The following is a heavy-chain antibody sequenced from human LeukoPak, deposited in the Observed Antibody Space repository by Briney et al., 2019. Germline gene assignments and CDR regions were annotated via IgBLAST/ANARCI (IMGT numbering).Heavy chain of an antibody. J-gene: IGHJ4*02. Sequence: PGGSLRLSCAASGFTFRSYAMSWVPQAPGKGLEWVSGVSNSGGSPYYADSVKGRFTISRDNSKNTLFLQMSGLRVDDTAVYYCATDRSNSWVDYWGLGTLVTVAS. D-gene: IGHD6-19*01. V-gene: IGHV3-23*01. CDR1: GFTFRSYA. CDR2: VSNSGGSP. CDR3: ATDRSNSWVDY.